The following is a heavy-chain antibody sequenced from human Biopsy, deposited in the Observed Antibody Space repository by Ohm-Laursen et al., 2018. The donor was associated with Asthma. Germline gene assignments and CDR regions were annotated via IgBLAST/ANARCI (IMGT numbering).Heavy chain of an antibody. CDR2: VSHTGST. Sequence: VTLSLTRTVSGGSIRSHDWTWTRPPPAKALEYIGDVSHTGSTNYNPYLKSQVTMSLDTFKNQFSLRLTSATLADTDVYYCASVADCSGGACYSYGWFDPWGQGTRVTVSS. D-gene: IGHD2-15*01. V-gene: IGHV4-59*11. J-gene: IGHJ5*02. CDR3: ASVADCSGGACYSYGWFDP. CDR1: GGSIRSHD.